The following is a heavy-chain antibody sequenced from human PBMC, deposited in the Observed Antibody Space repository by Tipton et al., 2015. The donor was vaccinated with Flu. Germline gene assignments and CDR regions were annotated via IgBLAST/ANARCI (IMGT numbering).Heavy chain of an antibody. CDR2: MSYSGTT. Sequence: LRLSCAVSGGSIGSYYWSWIRQPPGKGLEWIGYMSYSGTTNYNPSLKGRVTISVDTSKNQLSLKLTSVTAADTAVFYCARHRGYSYNWYYDAFDIWGQGTVVPVFS. D-gene: IGHD5-18*01. J-gene: IGHJ3*02. V-gene: IGHV4-59*08. CDR1: GGSIGSYY. CDR3: ARHRGYSYNWYYDAFDI.